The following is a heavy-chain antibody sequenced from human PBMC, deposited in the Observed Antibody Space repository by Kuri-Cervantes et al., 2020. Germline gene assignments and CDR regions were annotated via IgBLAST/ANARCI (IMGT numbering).Heavy chain of an antibody. D-gene: IGHD3-22*01. J-gene: IGHJ3*02. CDR2: IYSGGST. CDR3: ARGPYYYDSSALGAFDI. CDR1: GFEFRNYE. V-gene: IGHV3-66*01. Sequence: GESLKISCAASGFEFRNYEMNWVRQAPGKGLEWVSVIYSGGSTYYADSVKGRFTISRGNSKNTLYLQMNSLRAEDTAVYYCARGPYYYDSSALGAFDIWGQGTMVTVSS.